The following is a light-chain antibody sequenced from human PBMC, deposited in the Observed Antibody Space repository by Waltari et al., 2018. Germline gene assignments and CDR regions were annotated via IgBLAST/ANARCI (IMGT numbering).Light chain of an antibody. V-gene: IGKV3-20*01. J-gene: IGKJ2*01. CDR3: QQYGSSPET. CDR2: CAS. Sequence: EIVLTQSPGTLSLSPGQRATLSCRASQSVSSSYLAWYQQKPGQAPRLLIYCASSRATGIPDRCSGSGSGTDFTLTISRLEPEDFAVYYCQQYGSSPETFGQGTKVEIK. CDR1: QSVSSSY.